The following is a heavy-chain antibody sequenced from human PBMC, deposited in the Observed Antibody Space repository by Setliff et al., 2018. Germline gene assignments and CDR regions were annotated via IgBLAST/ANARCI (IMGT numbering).Heavy chain of an antibody. J-gene: IGHJ4*02. Sequence: SETLSLTCDVFGGSFSGYFWAWTRQSPGKGLEWIGDVNDSGSANYKPSLKGRLTISRDTSKNQLSLNLSSVTAADTAVYYCARGRYYGSGSYSLWGQGTLVTVPS. D-gene: IGHD3-10*01. CDR3: ARGRYYGSGSYSL. CDR2: VNDSGSA. CDR1: GGSFSGYF. V-gene: IGHV4-34*01.